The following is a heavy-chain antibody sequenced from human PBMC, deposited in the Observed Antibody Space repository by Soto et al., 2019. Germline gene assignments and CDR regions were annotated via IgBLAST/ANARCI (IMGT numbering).Heavy chain of an antibody. V-gene: IGHV3-7*01. CDR1: GFTFSSYW. CDR3: ARSPFYGSGSGRIDYYYYYYMDV. D-gene: IGHD3-10*01. J-gene: IGHJ6*03. CDR2: IKQDGSEK. Sequence: PGGSLRLSCAASGFTFSSYWMSWVRQAPGKGLEWVANIKQDGSEKYYADSVKGRFTISRDNAKNSLYLQMNSLRAEDTAVYYCARSPFYGSGSGRIDYYYYYYMDVWGKGTTVTVSS.